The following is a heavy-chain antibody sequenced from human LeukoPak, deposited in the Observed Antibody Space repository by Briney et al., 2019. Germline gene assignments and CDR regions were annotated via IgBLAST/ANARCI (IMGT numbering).Heavy chain of an antibody. CDR1: GYTFTSYD. J-gene: IGHJ4*02. CDR3: ARGLRQRYCSSTSCWYYFDY. Sequence: GASVKVSCKASGYTFTSYDINWVRQATGQGLEWMGWMNPNSGNTGYAQKFQGRVTITRNTSISTAYMELSSLRSEDTAVYYCARGLRQRYCSSTSCWYYFDYWGQGTLVTVSS. CDR2: MNPNSGNT. V-gene: IGHV1-8*03. D-gene: IGHD2-2*01.